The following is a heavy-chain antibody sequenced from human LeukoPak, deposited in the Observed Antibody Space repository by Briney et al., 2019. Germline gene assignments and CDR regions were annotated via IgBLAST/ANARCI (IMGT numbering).Heavy chain of an antibody. CDR1: GGTFSSYA. J-gene: IGHJ6*03. V-gene: IGHV1-69*06. D-gene: IGHD3-10*01. CDR2: IIPIFGTA. Sequence: ASVKVSCKASGGTFSSYAISWVRQAPGQGLEWMGGIIPIFGTANYAQKFQGRVTITADKSTSTAYMELSSLRSEDTAVYYCARVGSRKGYYYMDVWGKGTTVTVSS. CDR3: ARVGSRKGYYYMDV.